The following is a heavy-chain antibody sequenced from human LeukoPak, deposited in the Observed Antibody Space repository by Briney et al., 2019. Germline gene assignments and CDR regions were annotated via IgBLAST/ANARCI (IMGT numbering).Heavy chain of an antibody. D-gene: IGHD5-18*01. CDR1: GGTFSSYA. Sequence: GASVKVSCKASGGTFSSYAISWVRQAPGQGLEWMGGIIPIFGTANYAQKFQGRVTITTDGSTSTDYMELSSLRSEDTAVYYCARGYSYGWASFDYWGQGTLVTVSS. CDR2: IIPIFGTA. V-gene: IGHV1-69*05. CDR3: ARGYSYGWASFDY. J-gene: IGHJ4*02.